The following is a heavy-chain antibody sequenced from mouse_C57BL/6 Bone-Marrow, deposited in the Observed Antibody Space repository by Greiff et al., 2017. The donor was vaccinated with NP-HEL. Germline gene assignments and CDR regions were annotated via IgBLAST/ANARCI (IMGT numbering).Heavy chain of an antibody. Sequence: EVQLQQSGAELVRPGASVKLSCTASGFNIKNYYMHWVKQRPEQGLEWIGRIDPEDGDTEYAPKFQGKATMTADTSSNTAYLQLSSLTSEDTAVYYCTTPSYYYGSRGFAYWGQGTLVTVSA. CDR2: IDPEDGDT. J-gene: IGHJ3*01. CDR3: TTPSYYYGSRGFAY. CDR1: GFNIKNYY. D-gene: IGHD1-1*01. V-gene: IGHV14-1*01.